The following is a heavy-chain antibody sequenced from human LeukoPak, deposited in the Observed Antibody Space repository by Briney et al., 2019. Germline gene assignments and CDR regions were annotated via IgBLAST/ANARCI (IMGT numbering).Heavy chain of an antibody. CDR3: ARDDGSYDMGAFDI. CDR1: GGTFSSYA. CDR2: ISAYNGNT. J-gene: IGHJ3*02. V-gene: IGHV1-18*01. D-gene: IGHD1-26*01. Sequence: ASVKVSCKASGGTFSSYAISWVRQAPGQGLEWMGWISAYNGNTNYAQKLQGRVTMTTDTSTSTAYMELRSLRSDDTAVYYCARDDGSYDMGAFDIWGQGTMVTVSS.